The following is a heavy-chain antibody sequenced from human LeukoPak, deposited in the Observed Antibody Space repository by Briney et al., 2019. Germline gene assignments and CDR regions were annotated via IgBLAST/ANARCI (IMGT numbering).Heavy chain of an antibody. Sequence: GGSLRLSCAASGFTFSDYYMSWIPQAPGKGLEWVSYISSSGSTIYYADSVKGRFTISRDNAKNSLYLQMNSLRAEDTAVYYCARHAQLLWFGPNFHTRYDPLDVWGKGTTVTISS. D-gene: IGHD3-10*01. J-gene: IGHJ6*04. CDR2: ISSSGSTI. V-gene: IGHV3-11*01. CDR3: ARHAQLLWFGPNFHTRYDPLDV. CDR1: GFTFSDYY.